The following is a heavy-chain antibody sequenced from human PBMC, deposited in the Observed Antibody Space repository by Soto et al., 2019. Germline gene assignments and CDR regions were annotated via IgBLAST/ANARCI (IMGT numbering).Heavy chain of an antibody. D-gene: IGHD2-8*02. CDR2: IYHSGST. CDR3: ARHLTGQFYYYYYGMDV. CDR1: GYSISSGYY. Sequence: SETLSLTCAVSGYSISSGYYWGWIRQPPGKGLEWIGSIYHSGSTYYNPSLKSRVTISVDTSKNQFSLKLSSVTAADTAVYYCARHLTGQFYYYYYGMDVWGQGTTVTVSS. J-gene: IGHJ6*02. V-gene: IGHV4-38-2*01.